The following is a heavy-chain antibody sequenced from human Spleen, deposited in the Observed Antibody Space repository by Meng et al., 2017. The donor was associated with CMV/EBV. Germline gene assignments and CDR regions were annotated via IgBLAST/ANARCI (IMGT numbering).Heavy chain of an antibody. CDR1: GFTFSDFY. CDR2: ISSSGYSI. J-gene: IGHJ2*01. D-gene: IGHD1-26*01. CDR3: VGLPKSGHWHFNL. V-gene: IGHV3-11*04. Sequence: GGALRLSCAASGFTFSDFYMSWIRQAPGKGLEWVSYISSSGYSIYYAESVKGRFTISRDNAKNSLYLQMNSLRAEDTAVYYCVGLPKSGHWHFNLWGRGTLVTFSS.